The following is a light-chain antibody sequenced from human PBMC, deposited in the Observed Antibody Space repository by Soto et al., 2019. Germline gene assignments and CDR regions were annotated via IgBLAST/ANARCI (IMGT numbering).Light chain of an antibody. CDR1: QSLLHSNGYNY. J-gene: IGKJ1*01. CDR3: MQPL. V-gene: IGKV2-28*01. Sequence: DIVMTQSPLSLPVTPGEPASISCRSSQSLLHSNGYNYLDWYLQKSGQSPQLLIYLGSNRASGVAERFSGSGSGTDFPRKIRSVEAEEVGVYCGMQPLFGQGTKVEIK. CDR2: LGS.